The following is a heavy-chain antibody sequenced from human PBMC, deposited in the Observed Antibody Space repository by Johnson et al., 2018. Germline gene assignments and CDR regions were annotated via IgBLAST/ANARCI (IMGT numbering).Heavy chain of an antibody. Sequence: QVQLVQSGGGVVQXGRSLRLSCAASGFTFSSYGMHWVRQAPGKGLEWVAVIWYDGSNKYYADSVKGRFTISRDNSKNTLYLQMNSLRAEDTAVYYCARDKQLGAFDIWGQGTMVTVSS. J-gene: IGHJ3*02. D-gene: IGHD6-13*01. CDR3: ARDKQLGAFDI. CDR1: GFTFSSYG. V-gene: IGHV3-33*01. CDR2: IWYDGSNK.